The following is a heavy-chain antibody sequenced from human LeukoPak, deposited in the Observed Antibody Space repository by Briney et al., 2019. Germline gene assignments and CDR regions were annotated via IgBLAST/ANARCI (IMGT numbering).Heavy chain of an antibody. D-gene: IGHD3-22*01. CDR3: ARGIRGYSYYFDY. J-gene: IGHJ4*02. CDR2: INHSGST. CDR1: GGSFSGYY. V-gene: IGHV4-34*01. Sequence: SETLSLTCAVSGGSFSGYYWSWIRQPPRKGVEWIGEINHSGSTNYNPSLKSRVTISVDTSKNQFSLKMSSVTAADTAVYYCARGIRGYSYYFDYWGQGTLVTVSS.